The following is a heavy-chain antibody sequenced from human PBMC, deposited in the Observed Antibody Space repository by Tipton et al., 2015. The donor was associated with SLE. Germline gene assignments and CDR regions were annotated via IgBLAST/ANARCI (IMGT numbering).Heavy chain of an antibody. CDR2: VSDSGSPT. J-gene: IGHJ6*02. CDR3: AKDSNNWNDVYGMDV. D-gene: IGHD1-1*01. Sequence: SLRLSCAASGFTFSRYAMSWVRQAPGKGLEWVSSVSDSGSPTYYADSVKGRFTISRDNSKNTRYLQMNSLRADDTAIYRCAKDSNNWNDVYGMDVWGQGTTVTVSS. V-gene: IGHV3-23*01. CDR1: GFTFSRYA.